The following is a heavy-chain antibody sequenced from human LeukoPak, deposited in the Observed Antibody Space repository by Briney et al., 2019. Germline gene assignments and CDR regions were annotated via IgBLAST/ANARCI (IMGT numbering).Heavy chain of an antibody. CDR2: ISSSSSYI. CDR3: ARDRGSGSYGIFDY. J-gene: IGHJ4*02. CDR1: GFTFSSYS. Sequence: PGGSLRLSCAASGFTFSSYSMNWVRQAPGKGLEWVSPISSSSSYIYYADSVKGRFTISRDNAKNSLYLQMNSLRAEDTAVYYCARDRGSGSYGIFDYRGQGTLVTVSS. D-gene: IGHD3-10*01. V-gene: IGHV3-21*01.